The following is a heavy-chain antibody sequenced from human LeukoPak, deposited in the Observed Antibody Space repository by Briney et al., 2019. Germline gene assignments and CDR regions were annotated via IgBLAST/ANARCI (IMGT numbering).Heavy chain of an antibody. J-gene: IGHJ4*02. V-gene: IGHV1-2*02. D-gene: IGHD3-3*01. CDR3: STAFGVVDFDY. Sequence: ASVKVSCKASGYTFTGYYMHWVRQGPGQGLEWMGWINPNTGGTNYAQKFQGRVTMTRDTSISTAYMELNGLRSDDTAVYYCSTAFGVVDFDYWGQGTLVTVSS. CDR2: INPNTGGT. CDR1: GYTFTGYY.